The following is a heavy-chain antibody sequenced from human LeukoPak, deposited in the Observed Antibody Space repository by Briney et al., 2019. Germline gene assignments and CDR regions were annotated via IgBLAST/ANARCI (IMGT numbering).Heavy chain of an antibody. CDR3: ARQMNTVTADY. D-gene: IGHD4-17*01. CDR1: GGSISSSSYF. CDR2: IFYSGST. Sequence: SETLSLTCTVSGGSISSSSYFWGWLRQPPGKGLEWIGSIFYSGSTYYNPSLNSRVTISIDTSKNQFSLRLSSVTAADTAVYYCARQMNTVTADYWGQGTLVTVS. J-gene: IGHJ4*02. V-gene: IGHV4-39*01.